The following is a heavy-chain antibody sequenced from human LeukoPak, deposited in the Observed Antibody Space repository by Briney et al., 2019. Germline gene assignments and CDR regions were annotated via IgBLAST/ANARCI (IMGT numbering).Heavy chain of an antibody. CDR3: ARDRGEYSYGTDPFDC. CDR2: ISAYNGNT. V-gene: IGHV1-18*01. Sequence: EASVKVSCKASGYTFTSYGISWVRQAPGQGLEWMGWISAYNGNTNYAQKLQGRVTMTTDTSTSTAYMELRSLRSDDTAVYYCARDRGEYSYGTDPFDCWGQGTLVTVSS. D-gene: IGHD5-18*01. J-gene: IGHJ4*02. CDR1: GYTFTSYG.